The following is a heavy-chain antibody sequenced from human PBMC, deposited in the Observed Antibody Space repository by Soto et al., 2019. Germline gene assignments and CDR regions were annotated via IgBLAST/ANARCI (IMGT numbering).Heavy chain of an antibody. J-gene: IGHJ1*01. V-gene: IGHV3-23*01. D-gene: IGHD6-19*01. CDR3: ATQWLVPKYFQH. CDR2: ISGSGGST. CDR1: GFTFSSYA. Sequence: EVQLLESGGGLVQPGGSLRLSCAASGFTFSSYAMSWVRQAPGKGLEWVSGISGSGGSTNYADSVKGRFTISRGNSKNTLYLQMSSLRAEDTAVYYCATQWLVPKYFQHWGQGTLVTVSS.